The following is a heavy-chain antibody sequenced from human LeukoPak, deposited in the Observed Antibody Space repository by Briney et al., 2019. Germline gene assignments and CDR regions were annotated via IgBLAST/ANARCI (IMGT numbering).Heavy chain of an antibody. D-gene: IGHD3-10*01. J-gene: IGHJ3*02. Sequence: PGGSLRLSCAASGFTFSSYAMSWVRQAPGKGLEWVSAISDTRTYYADAVKGRFTISRDNSKNTVFLQMNSLRAEDTAVYYCVKEHVDRAFTRSFEIWGQGTVVTVSS. CDR1: GFTFSSYA. CDR3: VKEHVDRAFTRSFEI. V-gene: IGHV3-23*01. CDR2: ISDTRT.